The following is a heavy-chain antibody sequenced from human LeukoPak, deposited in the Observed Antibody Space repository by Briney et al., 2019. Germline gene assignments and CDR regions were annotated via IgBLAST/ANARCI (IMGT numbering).Heavy chain of an antibody. D-gene: IGHD3-10*01. J-gene: IGHJ1*01. CDR3: ARGGPNYYGSGSYYQYFQH. CDR1: GGSFSGYY. CDR2: MNHSGST. Sequence: PSETLYLTCAVYGGSFSGYYWSWIRQPPGKGLEWIGEMNHSGSTNYNPSLKSRVTISVDTSKNQFSLKLSSVTAADTAVYYCARGGPNYYGSGSYYQYFQHWGQGTLVTVSS. V-gene: IGHV4-34*01.